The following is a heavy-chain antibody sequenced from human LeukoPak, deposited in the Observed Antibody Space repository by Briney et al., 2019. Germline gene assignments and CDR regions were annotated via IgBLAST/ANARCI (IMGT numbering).Heavy chain of an antibody. J-gene: IGHJ5*01. Sequence: ASVKVSCKASGGTFSSYAISSVRQAPGQGLEWMGGIIPVFGTANYAQKFQGRVTITTDESTSTAYMELSSLRSEDTALCHCARVPYCGGDCSDIGNWFDPWGEGTLVTVSS. D-gene: IGHD2-21*02. V-gene: IGHV1-69*05. CDR1: GGTFSSYA. CDR2: IIPVFGTA. CDR3: ARVPYCGGDCSDIGNWFDP.